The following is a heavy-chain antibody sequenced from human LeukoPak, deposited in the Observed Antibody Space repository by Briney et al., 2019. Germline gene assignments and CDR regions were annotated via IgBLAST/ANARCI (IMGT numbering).Heavy chain of an antibody. CDR2: INPNSGGT. Sequence: ASVKVSSTASRYTFTGYYLHWGRQAPGQGLEWMGWINPNSGGTNYAQKFQGRVTMTRDTSISTAYMELSRLRSDDTAVYYCARGQPLFDYWGQGTLVTVSS. V-gene: IGHV1-2*02. CDR3: ARGQPLFDY. D-gene: IGHD2-2*01. CDR1: RYTFTGYY. J-gene: IGHJ4*02.